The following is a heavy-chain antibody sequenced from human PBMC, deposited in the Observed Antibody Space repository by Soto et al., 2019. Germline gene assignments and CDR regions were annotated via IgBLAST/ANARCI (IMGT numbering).Heavy chain of an antibody. Sequence: QVQLVESGGGVVQPGRSLRLSCAASGFTFSSYAMHWVRQAPGKGLEWVAVISYDGRNKYYADSVKGRFTISRDNSKNTLYLQMNSLRAEDTAMYYCRFDYGDLYYYTTFSRPEHFDYWGQGTLVTVSS. V-gene: IGHV3-30*04. J-gene: IGHJ4*02. CDR3: RFDYGDLYYYTTFSRPEHFDY. D-gene: IGHD4-17*01. CDR2: ISYDGRNK. CDR1: GFTFSSYA.